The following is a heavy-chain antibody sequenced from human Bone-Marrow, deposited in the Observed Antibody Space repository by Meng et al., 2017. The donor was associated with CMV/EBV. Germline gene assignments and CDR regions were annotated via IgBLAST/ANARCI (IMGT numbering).Heavy chain of an antibody. J-gene: IGHJ6*02. Sequence: GESLKISCAASGFTFSSYAMHWVRQAPGKGLEYVSAISSNGCSTYYADSVKGRFTISRDNSKNTLYLQMGSLRAEDMAVYYCASSGSSLSRGGKDVWGQGTTVTVSS. CDR2: ISSNGCST. CDR1: GFTFSSYA. D-gene: IGHD1-26*01. CDR3: ASSGSSLSRGGKDV. V-gene: IGHV3-64*02.